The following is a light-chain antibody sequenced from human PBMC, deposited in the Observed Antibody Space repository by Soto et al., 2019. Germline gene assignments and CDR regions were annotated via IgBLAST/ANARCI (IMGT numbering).Light chain of an antibody. Sequence: ETVMTQSPATVSVSPGERATLSCRASQSVNSNLDWFQQKPGQAPRLLLYAVSARATGVPARFSGSGSGTDFTLTISSLHSEDSAIYYCQQSNNWPYTFGQGTKVDIK. CDR2: AVS. J-gene: IGKJ2*01. V-gene: IGKV3-15*01. CDR1: QSVNSN. CDR3: QQSNNWPYT.